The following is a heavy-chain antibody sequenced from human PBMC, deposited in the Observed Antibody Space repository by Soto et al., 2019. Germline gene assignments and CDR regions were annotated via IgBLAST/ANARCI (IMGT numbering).Heavy chain of an antibody. D-gene: IGHD2-2*03. CDR1: GYTFTSSR. J-gene: IGHJ3*02. V-gene: IGHV1-18*01. CDR3: ARDSVDIVVVPAAPPIDAFDI. CDR2: ISAYNGNT. Sequence: ASVKVSCKASGYTFTSSRISWVRQAPGQGLEWMGWISAYNGNTNYAQKLQGRVTMTTDTSTSTAYMELRSLRSDDTAVYYCARDSVDIVVVPAAPPIDAFDIWGQGTMVTVSS.